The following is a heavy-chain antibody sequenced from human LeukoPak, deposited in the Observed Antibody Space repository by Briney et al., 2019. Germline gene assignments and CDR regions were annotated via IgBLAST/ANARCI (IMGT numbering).Heavy chain of an antibody. Sequence: SETLSLTCTVSGGSISSYYWSWIRQPPGKGLEWIGYIYYSGSTNYNPSLKSRVTISVDTSKNQFSLKLSSVTAADTAVYYCARGSSGWMGGLFDYWGQGTLVTVSS. D-gene: IGHD6-19*01. J-gene: IGHJ4*02. CDR2: IYYSGST. V-gene: IGHV4-59*01. CDR3: ARGSSGWMGGLFDY. CDR1: GGSISSYY.